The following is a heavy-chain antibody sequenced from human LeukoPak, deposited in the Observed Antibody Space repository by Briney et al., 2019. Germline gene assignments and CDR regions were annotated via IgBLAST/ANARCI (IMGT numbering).Heavy chain of an antibody. V-gene: IGHV3-21*04. CDR2: ISSSSSYI. Sequence: GGSLRLSCAASGFAFSRYWMHWVRQAPGKGLEWVSSISSSSSYIYYADSVKGRFTISRDNALNSLYLQMNSLRAEDTAIYYCARSIPYGTTWYGRSDYWGQGTLVTVSS. CDR3: ARSIPYGTTWYGRSDY. CDR1: GFAFSRYW. J-gene: IGHJ4*02. D-gene: IGHD6-13*01.